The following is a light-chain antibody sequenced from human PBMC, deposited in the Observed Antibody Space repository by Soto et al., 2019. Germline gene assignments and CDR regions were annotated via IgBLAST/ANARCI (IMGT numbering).Light chain of an antibody. CDR2: DVS. J-gene: IGLJ1*01. V-gene: IGLV2-14*01. CDR3: SSSTTSSTPCV. CDR1: SSDVGGYNY. Sequence: QSALTQPASVSGSPGQSITISCTGTSSDVGGYNYVSWYQQNPGKAPKLMIYDVSDRPSGVSNRFSGSKSGNTASLTISGLQAEDEADYFCSSSTTSSTPCVFGAGTKLTVL.